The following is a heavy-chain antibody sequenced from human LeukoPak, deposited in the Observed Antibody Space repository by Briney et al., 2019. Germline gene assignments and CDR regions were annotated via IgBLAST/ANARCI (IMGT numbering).Heavy chain of an antibody. J-gene: IGHJ6*03. CDR2: VDHTGST. V-gene: IGHV4-59*01. D-gene: IGHD1-1*01. CDR1: DDSITVYY. CDR3: ARGRVSSSTWYSTYFYYFYMDV. Sequence: SETLSLTCSVSDDSITVYYWTWIRQPPGKGLEWIGYVDHTGSTNFNPSLNGRVSISRDTTKNLFSLRLGSVTAADTAVYFCARGRVSSSTWYSTYFYYFYMDVWGKGTTVTVSS.